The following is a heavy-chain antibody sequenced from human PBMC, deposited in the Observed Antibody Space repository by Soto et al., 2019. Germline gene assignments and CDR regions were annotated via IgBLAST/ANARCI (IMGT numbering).Heavy chain of an antibody. J-gene: IGHJ3*02. CDR3: AKTYSSSWYTDDAFDI. CDR1: GFTFSSYA. Sequence: EVQLLESGGGLVQPGGSLRLYCAASGFTFSSYAMSWVRQAPGKGLEWVSAISGGGGNTHYADSVKGRFTISRDNSKNTLYLQMNSLRAEATAVYYCAKTYSSSWYTDDAFDIWGQGTMVTVSS. CDR2: ISGGGGNT. D-gene: IGHD6-13*01. V-gene: IGHV3-23*01.